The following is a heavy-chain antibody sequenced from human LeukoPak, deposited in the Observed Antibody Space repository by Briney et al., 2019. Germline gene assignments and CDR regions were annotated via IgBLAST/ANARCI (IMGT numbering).Heavy chain of an antibody. CDR1: GYTFTSYD. CDR2: MNPNSGNT. CDR3: ASGLRRYYDYVWGSYLVY. Sequence: GASVKVSCKASGYTFTSYDINWVRQATGQGLEWMGWMNPNSGNTGYAQKFQGRVTMTRNTSISTAYMELSSLRSEDTAVYYCASGLRRYYDYVWGSYLVYWGQGTLVTVSS. V-gene: IGHV1-8*01. D-gene: IGHD3-16*02. J-gene: IGHJ4*02.